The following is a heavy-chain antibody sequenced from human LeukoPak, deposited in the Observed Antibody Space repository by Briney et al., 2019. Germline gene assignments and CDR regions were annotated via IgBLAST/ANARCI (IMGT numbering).Heavy chain of an antibody. Sequence: GGSLRLSCAASEFTFSNDGMHWARQAPGKGLEWVTFVRSNGNDKYYADSVKGRFTISRDNSKNTLYLQMNSLRAEDTAIYYCATVGLDYWGQGSLVTVSS. CDR2: VRSNGNDK. V-gene: IGHV3-30*02. D-gene: IGHD2-15*01. CDR3: ATVGLDY. J-gene: IGHJ4*02. CDR1: EFTFSNDG.